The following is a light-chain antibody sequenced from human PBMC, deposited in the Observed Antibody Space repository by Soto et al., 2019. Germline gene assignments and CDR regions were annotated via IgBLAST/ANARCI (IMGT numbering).Light chain of an antibody. J-gene: IGKJ2*01. V-gene: IGKV3-20*01. CDR1: QSVSSNY. CDR3: QQYGSSVYT. CDR2: GAS. Sequence: EIVLTQSPGTLSLSPGERATLSCRASQSVSSNYLAWYQQKPGQAPRLLIYGASSRATGIPDRFSGSGSRKDFTLTVSRLEPEDFAVYYCQQYGSSVYTFGQGTKLEIK.